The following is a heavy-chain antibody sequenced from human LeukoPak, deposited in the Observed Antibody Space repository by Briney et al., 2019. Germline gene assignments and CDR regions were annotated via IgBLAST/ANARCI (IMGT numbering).Heavy chain of an antibody. J-gene: IGHJ5*02. CDR1: GYTFTGYY. CDR3: ARGAPRQDSSSWFGYWFDP. D-gene: IGHD6-13*01. V-gene: IGHV1-8*03. CDR2: MNPNSGNT. Sequence: GASVKVSCKASGYTFTGYYMHWVRQAPGQGLEWMGLMNPNSGNTGYAQKFQGRVTITRNTSISTAYMELSSLRSEDTAVYYCARGAPRQDSSSWFGYWFDPWGQGTLVTVSS.